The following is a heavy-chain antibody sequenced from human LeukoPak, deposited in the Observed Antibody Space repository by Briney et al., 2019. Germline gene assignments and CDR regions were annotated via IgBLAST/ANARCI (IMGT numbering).Heavy chain of an antibody. D-gene: IGHD6-19*01. CDR2: ISGGGDSA. CDR3: AKDLSSGWYVSDY. J-gene: IGHJ4*02. Sequence: PGGPLRLSCAASGFTFSNYAMNWVRQAPGKGLEWVSTISGGGDSAYYADSVKGRFTISRDNSRNTPYLQMNSLRAEDTAVYYCAKDLSSGWYVSDYWGQGTLVTVSS. V-gene: IGHV3-23*01. CDR1: GFTFSNYA.